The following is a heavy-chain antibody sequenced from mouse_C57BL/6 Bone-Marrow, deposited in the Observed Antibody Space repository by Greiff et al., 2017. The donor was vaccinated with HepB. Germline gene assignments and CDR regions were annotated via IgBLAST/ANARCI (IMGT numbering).Heavy chain of an antibody. CDR1: GYTFTSYW. J-gene: IGHJ2*01. Sequence: VQLQQPGAELVKPGASVKLSCKASGYTFTSYWMQWVKQRPGQGLEWIGEIDPSDSYTNYNQKFKGQATLTVDTSSSTAYMQLSSLTSEDSAVYYCARFTTVVPYYFDYWGQGTTLTVSS. CDR3: ARFTTVVPYYFDY. D-gene: IGHD1-1*01. CDR2: IDPSDSYT. V-gene: IGHV1-50*01.